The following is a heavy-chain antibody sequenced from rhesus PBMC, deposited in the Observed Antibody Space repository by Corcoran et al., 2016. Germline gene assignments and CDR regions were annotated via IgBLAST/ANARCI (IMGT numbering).Heavy chain of an antibody. Sequence: QLQLQESGPGLVKPSETLSVTCAVSGGSISHSYWSWIRQAPGKVLEWIGYIYGSGSSTNYNPSLKSRVTLSVDTSKTQLSLKLSSVTAADTAVYYCASQDSLFDYWGQGVLVTVSS. D-gene: IGHD1-1-1*01. CDR3: ASQDSLFDY. CDR2: IYGSGSST. V-gene: IGHV4-169*01. J-gene: IGHJ4*01. CDR1: GGSISHSY.